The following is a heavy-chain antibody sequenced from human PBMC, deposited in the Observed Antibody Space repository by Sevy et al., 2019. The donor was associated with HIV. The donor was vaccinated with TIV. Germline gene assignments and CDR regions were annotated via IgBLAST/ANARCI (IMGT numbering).Heavy chain of an antibody. CDR3: ARASRSTSGAFDL. Sequence: ASVKVSCKASGYTFTNNDINWVRQAAGQGLEWMGWMNPDSGNTGYTQKFQGRVTMTRDTAISTAYMELSSLRSEDTAVYYWARASRSTSGAFDLWGQGTMVTVSS. D-gene: IGHD2-2*01. CDR2: MNPDSGNT. CDR1: GYTFTNND. J-gene: IGHJ3*01. V-gene: IGHV1-8*01.